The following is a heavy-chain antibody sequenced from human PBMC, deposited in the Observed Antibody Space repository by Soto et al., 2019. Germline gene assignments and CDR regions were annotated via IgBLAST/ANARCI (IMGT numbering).Heavy chain of an antibody. CDR1: GYTFTDYH. Sequence: QVQLVQSGAEVKKPGASVKVSCKASGYTFTDYHIHWVRQAPGQGLEFMGWINANNGGAGSAQQFQGRVTVTRGTSITTVYMELSNLRSDDTAVYYCAREGGSETLQPSYNWFDTWGQGTLVTVSS. CDR2: INANNGGA. V-gene: IGHV1-2*02. CDR3: AREGGSETLQPSYNWFDT. D-gene: IGHD6-25*01. J-gene: IGHJ5*02.